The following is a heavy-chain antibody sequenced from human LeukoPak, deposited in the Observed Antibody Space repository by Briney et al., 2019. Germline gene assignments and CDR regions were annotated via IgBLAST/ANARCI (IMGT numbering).Heavy chain of an antibody. D-gene: IGHD1-26*01. Sequence: SETLSLTCTVSGDPINSYYCSWIRQPPGKGLEWIGYMFYSGSSNYNPSLRSRVTISVDTSKNQISLKLSSVTAADAAVYYCARHYYLNWFDLWGQGTLVTVSS. J-gene: IGHJ5*02. CDR2: MFYSGSS. CDR3: ARHYYLNWFDL. V-gene: IGHV4-59*08. CDR1: GDPINSYY.